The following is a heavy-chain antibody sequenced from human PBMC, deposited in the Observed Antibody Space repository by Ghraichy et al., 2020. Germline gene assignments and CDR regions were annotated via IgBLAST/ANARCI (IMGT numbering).Heavy chain of an antibody. Sequence: SVKVSCKASGGAFGSYTISWVRQAPGQGLEWMGGIIPIFGPTNYAQTFQGRVTITADESTTTAYMELSSLRSEDTAVYYCARVRLSDRSGYYMSSFDPWGQGTLVIVSS. J-gene: IGHJ5*02. CDR1: GGAFGSYT. D-gene: IGHD3-22*01. CDR3: ARVRLSDRSGYYMSSFDP. V-gene: IGHV1-69*13. CDR2: IIPIFGPT.